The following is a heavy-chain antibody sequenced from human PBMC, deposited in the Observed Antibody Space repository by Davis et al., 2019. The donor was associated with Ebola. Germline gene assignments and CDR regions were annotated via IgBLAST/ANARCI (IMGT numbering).Heavy chain of an antibody. J-gene: IGHJ6*02. Sequence: SETLSLTCTVSGGSISSYYWSWIRQPPGKGLEWIGYIYYSGSTNYNPSLKSRVTISVDTSKNQFSLKLSSVTAADTAMYYCARWGIAARLPYYYYYGMDVWGQGTTVTVSS. CDR3: ARWGIAARLPYYYYYGMDV. D-gene: IGHD6-6*01. CDR1: GGSISSYY. V-gene: IGHV4-59*01. CDR2: IYYSGST.